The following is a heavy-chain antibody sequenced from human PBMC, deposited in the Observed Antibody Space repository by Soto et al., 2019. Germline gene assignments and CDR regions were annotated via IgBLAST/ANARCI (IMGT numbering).Heavy chain of an antibody. D-gene: IGHD3-3*01. Sequence: GESLKISCTASGFTFGDYAMSWFRQAPGKGLEWVGFIRSKAYGGTTEYAASVKGRFTISRDDSKSIAYLQMNSLKTEDTAVYYCTRLPSYDFWSGYTWYYFDYWGQGTLVTVSS. CDR1: GFTFGDYA. J-gene: IGHJ4*02. V-gene: IGHV3-49*03. CDR3: TRLPSYDFWSGYTWYYFDY. CDR2: IRSKAYGGTT.